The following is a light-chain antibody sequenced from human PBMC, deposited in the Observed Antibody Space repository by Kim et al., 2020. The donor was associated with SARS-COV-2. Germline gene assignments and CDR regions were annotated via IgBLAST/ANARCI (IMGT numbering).Light chain of an antibody. CDR2: HAS. V-gene: IGKV3D-20*01. CDR3: HQDASSPLT. CDR1: QSVGANY. Sequence: EIVLTQSPATLSLSPGERATLSCGASQSVGANYLAWFQLKPGLAPRLLIYHASSRATGVPDRFSGSGSGTDFTLTISRLEPEDFAVYYCHQDASSPLTLGGGTKVDIK. J-gene: IGKJ4*01.